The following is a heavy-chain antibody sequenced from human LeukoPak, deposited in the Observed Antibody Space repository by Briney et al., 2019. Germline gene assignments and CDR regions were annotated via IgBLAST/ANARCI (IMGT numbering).Heavy chain of an antibody. CDR2: IYYSGST. V-gene: IGHV4-59*01. CDR1: GGSISSYY. Sequence: SETLSLTCTVSGGSISSYYWSWIRQPPGKGLEWIGYIYYSGSTNYNPSLKSRVTISVDTSKIQFSLRLSSVTAADTAVYYCARDAVGASFDYWGQGTLVTVSS. D-gene: IGHD1-26*01. CDR3: ARDAVGASFDY. J-gene: IGHJ4*02.